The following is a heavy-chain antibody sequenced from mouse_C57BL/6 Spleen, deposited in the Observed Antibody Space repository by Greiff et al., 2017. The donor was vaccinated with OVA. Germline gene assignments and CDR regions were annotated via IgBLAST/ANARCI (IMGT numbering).Heavy chain of an antibody. Sequence: EVQGVESGGGLVKPGGSLKLSCAASGFTFSSYTMSWVRQTPEKRLEWVATISGGGGNTYYPDSVKGRFTISRDNAKNTLYLQMSSLRSEDTALYYCAGEGRSYAMDYWGQGTSVTVSS. V-gene: IGHV5-9*01. CDR2: ISGGGGNT. J-gene: IGHJ4*01. CDR1: GFTFSSYT. CDR3: AGEGRSYAMDY.